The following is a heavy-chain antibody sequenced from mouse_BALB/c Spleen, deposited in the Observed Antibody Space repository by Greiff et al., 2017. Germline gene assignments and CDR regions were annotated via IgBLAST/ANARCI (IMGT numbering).Heavy chain of an antibody. CDR2: ISSGGSYT. J-gene: IGHJ2*01. CDR3: ARHDYYFDY. Sequence: EVHLVESGGDLVKPGGSLKLSCAASGFTFSSYGMSWVRQTPDKRLEWVATISSGGSYTYYPDSVKGRFTISRDNAKNTLYLQMSSLKSEDTAMYYCARHDYYFDYWGQGTTLTVSS. V-gene: IGHV5-6*01. CDR1: GFTFSSYG.